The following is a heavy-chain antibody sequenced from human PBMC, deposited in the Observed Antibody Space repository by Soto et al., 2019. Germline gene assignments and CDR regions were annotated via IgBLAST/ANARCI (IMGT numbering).Heavy chain of an antibody. CDR1: GFTVSNIY. V-gene: IGHV3-53*01. CDR3: ARLQAAAGDNDLTFDY. Sequence: PGGSLRLSCAVSGFTVSNIYMSWVRQAPGKALECVSVIYGGDTTYYSPSFQGHVTISADKSISTAYLQWSSLKASDTAMYYCARLQAAAGDNDLTFDYWGQGTLVTVSS. D-gene: IGHD6-13*01. CDR2: IYGGDTT. J-gene: IGHJ4*02.